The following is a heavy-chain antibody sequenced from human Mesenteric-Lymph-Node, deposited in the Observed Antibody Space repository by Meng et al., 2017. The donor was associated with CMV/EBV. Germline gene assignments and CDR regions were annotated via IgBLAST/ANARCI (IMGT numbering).Heavy chain of an antibody. D-gene: IGHD2-8*01. V-gene: IGHV3-23*01. J-gene: IGHJ6*02. CDR3: AKLMDDYYYGMDV. Sequence: GESLKISCAASGFSFDSYVMSWVRQAPGKGLEWVSDISYTGGTTHYADSVKGRFAVSRDNSKSTLYLQMNSLRAEDTAVYYCAKLMDDYYYGMDVWGQGTTVTVSS. CDR2: ISYTGGTT. CDR1: GFSFDSYV.